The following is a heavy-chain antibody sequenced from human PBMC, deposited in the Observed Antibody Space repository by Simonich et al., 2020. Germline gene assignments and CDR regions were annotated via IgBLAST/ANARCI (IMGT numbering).Heavy chain of an antibody. CDR2: ISSSSSYI. CDR1: GFTFSSYS. Sequence: EVQLVESGGGLVKPGGSLRLSCAASGFTFSSYSMNWVRQAPGKGLEGLSSISSSSSYIYYADSVKGRFTISRDNAKNSLYLQMNSLRAEDTAVYYCARARGDSSSWYFDYWGQGTLVTVSS. D-gene: IGHD6-13*01. V-gene: IGHV3-21*01. J-gene: IGHJ4*02. CDR3: ARARGDSSSWYFDY.